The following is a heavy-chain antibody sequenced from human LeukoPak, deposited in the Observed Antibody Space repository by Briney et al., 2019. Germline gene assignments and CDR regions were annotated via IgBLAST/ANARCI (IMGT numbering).Heavy chain of an antibody. Sequence: PGGSLRLSCVTSGLTFSRYSMRWVRQAPGKGLEWVSSIYFTGNYISYADSVKGRVTISRDNAKNSLYLKMNSLRAEDTAVYYCAREFSTVGNFDYWGQGTVVAVSS. CDR3: AREFSTVGNFDY. J-gene: IGHJ4*02. D-gene: IGHD3-3*02. CDR2: IYFTGNYI. V-gene: IGHV3-21*01. CDR1: GLTFSRYS.